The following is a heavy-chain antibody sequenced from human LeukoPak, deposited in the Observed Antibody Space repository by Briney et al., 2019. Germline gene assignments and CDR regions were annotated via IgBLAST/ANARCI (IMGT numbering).Heavy chain of an antibody. CDR2: INPKSGAT. CDR3: TRDHGDYDVFDI. V-gene: IGHV1-2*02. CDR1: GYTFTGYY. D-gene: IGHD4-17*01. Sequence: ASVKVSCKASGYTFTGYYMHWVRQAPEQGLEWMGWINPKSGATNYAQKFQGRVTMTRDTSISTAYMELTNLRSDDTAVYYCTRDHGDYDVFDIWGQGTMVTVSS. J-gene: IGHJ3*02.